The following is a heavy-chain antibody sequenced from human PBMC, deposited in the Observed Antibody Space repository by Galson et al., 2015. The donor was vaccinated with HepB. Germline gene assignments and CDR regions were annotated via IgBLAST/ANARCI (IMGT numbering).Heavy chain of an antibody. CDR2: INPNSGGT. V-gene: IGHV1-2*04. Sequence: SVKVSCKASGYTFTGYYMHWVRQAPGQGLEWMGWINPNSGGTNYAQKFQGWVTMTRDTSISTAYMELSRLRSDDTAVYYCARGDDFWSGYYYYGMDVWGQGTTVTVSS. J-gene: IGHJ6*02. CDR3: ARGDDFWSGYYYYGMDV. D-gene: IGHD3-3*01. CDR1: GYTFTGYY.